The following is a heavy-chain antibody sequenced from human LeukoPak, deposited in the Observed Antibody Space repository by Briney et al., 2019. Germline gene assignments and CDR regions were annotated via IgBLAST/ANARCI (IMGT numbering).Heavy chain of an antibody. Sequence: ASVKVSCKATGYTLSNSGITWVRQAPGQGLEWMGWISAYNGNTNYAQKSQGRVTMTTDTSTSTAYMEVTRLRSDDTAVYYCASGVRWDFDYWGQGTLVTVSS. D-gene: IGHD1-26*01. V-gene: IGHV1-18*01. J-gene: IGHJ4*02. CDR3: ASGVRWDFDY. CDR1: GYTLSNSG. CDR2: ISAYNGNT.